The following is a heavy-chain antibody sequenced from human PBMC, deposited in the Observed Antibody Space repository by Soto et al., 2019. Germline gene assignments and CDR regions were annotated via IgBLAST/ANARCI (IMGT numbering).Heavy chain of an antibody. CDR3: ARTVGYYYGMDV. D-gene: IGHD4-17*01. V-gene: IGHV1-3*01. Sequence: KVSCKTSGYPFTSYAMHWVRQAPGQRLEWMGWINAGNGNTKYSQKFQGRVTITRDTSASTAYMELSSLRSEDTAVYYCARTVGYYYGMDVWGQGTTVTVSS. CDR2: INAGNGNT. J-gene: IGHJ6*02. CDR1: GYPFTSYA.